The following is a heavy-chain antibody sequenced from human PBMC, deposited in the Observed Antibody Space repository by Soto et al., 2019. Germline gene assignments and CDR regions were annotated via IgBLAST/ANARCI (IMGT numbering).Heavy chain of an antibody. V-gene: IGHV1-24*01. CDR1: GYTLTELS. J-gene: IGHJ6*02. D-gene: IGHD3-10*01. CDR2: FDPEDGET. Sequence: VASVKVSCKVSGYTLTELSMHWVRQAPGKGLEWMGGFDPEDGETIYAQKFQGRVTMTEDTSTDTAYMELSSLRSEDTAVYYCATSTLSITMVRGVTTKSYYGMDVWGQGTTVTVSS. CDR3: ATSTLSITMVRGVTTKSYYGMDV.